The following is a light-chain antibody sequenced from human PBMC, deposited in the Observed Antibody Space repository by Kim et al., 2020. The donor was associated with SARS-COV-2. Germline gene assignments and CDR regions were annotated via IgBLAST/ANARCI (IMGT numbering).Light chain of an antibody. CDR1: QGVKSW. V-gene: IGKV1-12*01. CDR2: GAS. CDR3: QQGESFPFT. J-gene: IGKJ4*01. Sequence: DIQMTQSPSSVSASVGDRVTITCRASQGVKSWLAWYQQKPGKAPQLLIYGASSLQSGVPSRFSGSGFGTEFTLTISSLQPEDFATYYCQQGESFPFTFGGGTQVDIK.